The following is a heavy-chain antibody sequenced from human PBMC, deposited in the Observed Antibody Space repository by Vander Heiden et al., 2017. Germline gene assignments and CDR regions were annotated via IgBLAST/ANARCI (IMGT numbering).Heavy chain of an antibody. Sequence: HVQLRPWGAGLLKPSETLSLTCTVYGGSFSDYYCTWIRQPPGKGLEWIGEINRSGSTNYNPSLKSRVTIAVDTSKNQFSLKLSSVTAADTAVYYCARSTIITQIDQWGQGTLVTVSS. CDR2: INRSGST. D-gene: IGHD3-22*01. J-gene: IGHJ4*02. CDR3: ARSTIITQIDQ. V-gene: IGHV4-34*01. CDR1: GGSFSDYY.